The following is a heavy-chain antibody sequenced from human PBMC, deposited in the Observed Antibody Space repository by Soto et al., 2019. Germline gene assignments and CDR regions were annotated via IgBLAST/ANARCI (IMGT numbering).Heavy chain of an antibody. CDR3: ASSRAVQLWLPDY. CDR2: IYSGGST. D-gene: IGHD5-18*01. Sequence: GGSLRLSCAASGFTVSRNYMSWVRQAPGKGLEWVSVIYSGGSTYYADSVKGRFTISRDNSKNTLYLQKNSLRAEDTAVYYCASSRAVQLWLPDYWGQGTLVTVPS. J-gene: IGHJ4*02. CDR1: GFTVSRNY. V-gene: IGHV3-53*01.